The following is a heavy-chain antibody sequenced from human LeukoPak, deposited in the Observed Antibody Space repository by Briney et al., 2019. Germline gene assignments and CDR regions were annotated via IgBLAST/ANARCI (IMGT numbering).Heavy chain of an antibody. CDR1: GFTFSSYA. V-gene: IGHV3-23*01. CDR3: AKGGIVGGKIDY. D-gene: IGHD1-26*01. CDR2: ISGSGGST. Sequence: GGSLRLSCAASGFTFSSYAMSWVRQAPGKGLEWVSVISGSGGSTNYADSVKGRFTISRDNSKNTLYLQMNSLRAEDTAVYYCAKGGIVGGKIDYWGQGTLVTV. J-gene: IGHJ4*02.